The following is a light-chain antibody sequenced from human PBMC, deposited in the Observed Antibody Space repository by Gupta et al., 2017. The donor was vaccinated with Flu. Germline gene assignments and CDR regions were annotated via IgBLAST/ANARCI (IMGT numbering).Light chain of an antibody. CDR3: QQDVTSPPT. Sequence: SLGERATLNCKSSQSVLYSFNNKNYLAWYHQKPGQPPKLLIYWASTRESGVPDRFSGSGSGTDFTLTISSLQAEDVAVYYCQQDVTSPPTFGQGTKVEI. CDR1: QSVLYSFNNKNY. CDR2: WAS. V-gene: IGKV4-1*01. J-gene: IGKJ1*01.